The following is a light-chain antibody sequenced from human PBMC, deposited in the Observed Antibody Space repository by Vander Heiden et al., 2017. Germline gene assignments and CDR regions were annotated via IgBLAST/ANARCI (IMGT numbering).Light chain of an antibody. CDR2: GAS. CDR1: QGISTY. Sequence: DIQLTQSPSFLSASVGDRVTITCRASQGISTYLAWYQQKPGKAPNLLISGASTLQSGVPSRFSGSGSGTEFTRTSSSLQPEDFATYYCQQVNSYPRGFSCGPGTKVDIK. CDR3: QQVNSYPRGFS. J-gene: IGKJ3*01. V-gene: IGKV1-9*01.